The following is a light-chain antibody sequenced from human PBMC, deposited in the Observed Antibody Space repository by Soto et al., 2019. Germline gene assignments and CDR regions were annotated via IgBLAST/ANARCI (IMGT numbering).Light chain of an antibody. Sequence: ENVLTQSPGTLSLSPGERATLSCRASESVSSIYVAWYQQKPGQAPTLLIYGASTRATGIPDRFSGSGSGTDFTLTIDRLGPEDFAVYYCQQSLNPKTFGQGTKVDIK. V-gene: IGKV3-20*01. CDR2: GAS. J-gene: IGKJ1*01. CDR1: ESVSSIY. CDR3: QQSLNPKT.